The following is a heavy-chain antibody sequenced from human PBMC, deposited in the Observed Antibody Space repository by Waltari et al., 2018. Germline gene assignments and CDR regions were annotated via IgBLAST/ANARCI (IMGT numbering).Heavy chain of an antibody. D-gene: IGHD6-13*01. CDR2: INAGNGNT. CDR1: WYTFTSYD. CDR3: ARERVGQQLVFSDRGWFDP. Sequence: QVQLVQSGAEVKKPGASVTVSCKASWYTFTSYDLHLERQAPGQRFEWMGWINAGNGNTKYSQEFQGRVTITRDTSASTAYMELSSLRSEDMAVYYCARERVGQQLVFSDRGWFDPWGQGTLVTVSS. V-gene: IGHV1-3*03. J-gene: IGHJ5*02.